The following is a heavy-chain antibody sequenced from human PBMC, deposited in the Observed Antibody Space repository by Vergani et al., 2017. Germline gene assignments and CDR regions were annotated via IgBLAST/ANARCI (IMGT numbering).Heavy chain of an antibody. CDR3: ARVPEAMLWFGESEPQPYYYMDV. V-gene: IGHV3-23*01. D-gene: IGHD3-10*01. CDR1: GFTFSSYA. J-gene: IGHJ6*03. CDR2: ISGSGGST. Sequence: EVQLLESGGGLVQPGGSLRLSCAASGFTFSSYAMSWVRQAPGKGLEWVSAISGSGGSTYYADSVKGRFTISRDNSKNTLYLQMNSLRAEDTAVYYCARVPEAMLWFGESEPQPYYYMDVWGKGTTVTVSS.